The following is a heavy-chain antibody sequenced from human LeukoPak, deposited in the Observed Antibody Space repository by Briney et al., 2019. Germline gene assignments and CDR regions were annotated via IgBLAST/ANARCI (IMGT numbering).Heavy chain of an antibody. CDR3: ARSRAYDYHFDN. D-gene: IGHD5-12*01. CDR1: GVSISSYY. CDR2: IFYRAST. J-gene: IGHJ4*02. Sequence: SDTLSLTCTVSGVSISSYYWSWIRQSPGKGLEWIGYIFYRASTNYNPSLKSRVTISVDTSKNQFSLKLTSVTAADTAVYYCARSRAYDYHFDNWGQGTLVTVS. V-gene: IGHV4-59*07.